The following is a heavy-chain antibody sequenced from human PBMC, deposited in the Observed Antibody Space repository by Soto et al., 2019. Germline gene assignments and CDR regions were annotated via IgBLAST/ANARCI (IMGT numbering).Heavy chain of an antibody. CDR1: GYTFTGYY. V-gene: IGHV1-2*04. CDR3: ARGGYSSSWYGGIDY. Sequence: ASVKVSCKASGYTFTGYYMHWVRQAPGQGLEWMGWINPNSGGTNYAQKFQGWVTMTRDTSISTAYMELSRLRSDDTAVYYCARGGYSSSWYGGIDYWGQGTLVTVSS. J-gene: IGHJ4*02. D-gene: IGHD6-13*01. CDR2: INPNSGGT.